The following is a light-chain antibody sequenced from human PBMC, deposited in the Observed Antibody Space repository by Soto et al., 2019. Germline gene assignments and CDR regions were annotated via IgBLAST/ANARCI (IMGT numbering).Light chain of an antibody. J-gene: IGKJ1*01. CDR2: GAS. CDR1: QSVSRDY. Sequence: EIVLTQSPGTLSLSPGERATLSCRASQSVSRDYLAWYQQKPGQAPRLLIYGASSRATGIPYRFSGSGSGTDFTLTINRLEPEDFAVYYCQQYGSSPLTFGQGAKVEIK. CDR3: QQYGSSPLT. V-gene: IGKV3-20*01.